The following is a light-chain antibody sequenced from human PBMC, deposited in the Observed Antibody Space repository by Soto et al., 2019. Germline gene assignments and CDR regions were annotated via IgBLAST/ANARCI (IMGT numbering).Light chain of an antibody. CDR2: KAS. Sequence: DSQMLQSPSAPSASVGDRFTITCRASQSISSWLAWYQQKPGTAPKLLIYKASTLQSGVPSRFSGSGSGTEFTLTISSLQPDDSATYYCQQYNDNWTFGQGTKVDIK. CDR3: QQYNDNWT. CDR1: QSISSW. J-gene: IGKJ1*01. V-gene: IGKV1-5*03.